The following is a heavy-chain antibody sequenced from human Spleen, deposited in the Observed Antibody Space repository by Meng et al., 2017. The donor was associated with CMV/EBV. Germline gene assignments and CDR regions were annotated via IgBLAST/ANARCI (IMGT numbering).Heavy chain of an antibody. CDR2: MNPNSGNT. V-gene: IGHV1-8*02. D-gene: IGHD2-2*01. CDR1: GYTFTSYD. J-gene: IGHJ4*02. CDR3: AAGYCSSTSCAMGYYFDN. Sequence: ASVKVSCKASGYTFTSYDINWVRQATGQGLEWMGWMNPNSGNTGYAQKFQGRVTMTRNTSISTAYMDLSSLRSEDTAVYYCAAGYCSSTSCAMGYYFDNWGQGTLVTVSS.